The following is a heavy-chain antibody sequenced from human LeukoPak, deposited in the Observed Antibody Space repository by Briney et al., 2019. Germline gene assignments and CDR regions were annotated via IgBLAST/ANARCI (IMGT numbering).Heavy chain of an antibody. CDR3: AKDPTGGYDFWSGQLGGFDY. CDR2: IRYDGSNK. D-gene: IGHD3-3*01. J-gene: IGHJ4*02. V-gene: IGHV3-30*02. CDR1: GFTFSRFR. Sequence: GGSLRPSCAASGFTFSRFRMSWVRQAPGKGLEWVAFIRYDGSNKYYADSVKGRFTISRDNSKNTLYLQMNSLRAEDTAVYYCAKDPTGGYDFWSGQLGGFDYWGQGTLVTVSS.